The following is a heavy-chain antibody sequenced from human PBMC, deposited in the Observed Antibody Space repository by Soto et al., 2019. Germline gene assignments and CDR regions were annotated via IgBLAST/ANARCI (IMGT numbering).Heavy chain of an antibody. CDR1: GGSIRNNNW. V-gene: IGHV4-4*02. J-gene: IGHJ5*02. CDR2: IYHSGAT. D-gene: IGHD6-6*01. CDR3: AGRLIEAPERLDP. Sequence: PSDPLSLTSSVYGGSIRNNNWWTWVSQPPGKGLEWIAEIYHSGATNYNPSLRSLVTSSVDKSNNQVSLRLNAVAAADTAVHYCAGRLIEAPERLDPWGPGTLVTVSS.